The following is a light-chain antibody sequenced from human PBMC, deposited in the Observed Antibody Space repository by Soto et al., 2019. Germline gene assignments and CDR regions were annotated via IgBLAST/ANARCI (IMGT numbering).Light chain of an antibody. V-gene: IGKV3D-20*02. Sequence: VLTVSLVTLSLSPGDSATLSCRASHSGMNNYLAWSQQKPGLARWLLIYAASNRATGIPDRFSGSGSGTGFTLTVSSLEPEDFAVYYCQQRRNWPPETFGQGTKV. CDR1: HSGMNNY. J-gene: IGKJ1*01. CDR3: QQRRNWPPET. CDR2: AAS.